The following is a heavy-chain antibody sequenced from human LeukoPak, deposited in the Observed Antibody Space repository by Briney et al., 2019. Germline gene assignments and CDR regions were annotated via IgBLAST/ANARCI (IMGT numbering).Heavy chain of an antibody. D-gene: IGHD3-10*02. CDR2: IRGGGAVT. J-gene: IGHJ3*02. CDR1: GFTFDNYA. V-gene: IGHV3-23*01. CDR3: AKCSASYFNDAFDI. Sequence: GGSLRLSCAASGFTFDNYAMNWVRQAPGKGLEWLSYIRGGGAVTRYSDSVKGRFTISRDNSKNTLYLQMNHLRAEDTAIYYCAKCSASYFNDAFDIWGRGTMVTVSS.